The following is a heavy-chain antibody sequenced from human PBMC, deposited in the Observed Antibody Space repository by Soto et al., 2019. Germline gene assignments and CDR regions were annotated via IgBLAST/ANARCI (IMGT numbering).Heavy chain of an antibody. D-gene: IGHD6-19*01. J-gene: IGHJ6*02. CDR3: ARDKVNIGVDGTHYFYGMDV. CDR2: IYHSGST. V-gene: IGHV4-30-2*01. Sequence: SETLSLTCAVSGGSISSGGYSWSWIRQPPGKGLEWIGYIYHSGSTYYNPSLKSRVTISVDRSKNQFPLKLSSVTAADTAVYYCARDKVNIGVDGTHYFYGMDVWGQGTTVTVSS. CDR1: GGSISSGGYS.